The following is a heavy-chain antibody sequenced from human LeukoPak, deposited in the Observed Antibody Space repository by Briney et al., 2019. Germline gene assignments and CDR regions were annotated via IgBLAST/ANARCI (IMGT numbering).Heavy chain of an antibody. V-gene: IGHV3-21*01. CDR1: GFTFSSYS. D-gene: IGHD1-26*01. J-gene: IGHJ4*02. CDR2: ISSSSSYI. Sequence: GGSLRLSCAASGFTFSSYSMNWVRQAPGKGLEWVSSISSSSSYIYYADSVKGRFTISRDNSKNTLYLQMNSLRAEDTAVYYCASLRGELLHYDYWGQGTLVTVSS. CDR3: ASLRGELLHYDY.